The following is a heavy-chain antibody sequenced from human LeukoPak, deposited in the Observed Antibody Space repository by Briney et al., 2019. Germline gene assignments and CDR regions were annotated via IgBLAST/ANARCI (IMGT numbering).Heavy chain of an antibody. Sequence: HPGGSLRLSCAASGFTFSSYGMHWVRQAPGKGLEWVAVISYDGSNKYYADSVKGRFTISRDNSKNTLYLQMNSLRAEDTAVYYCAKVAAAAGIDYWGQGTLVTVSS. CDR2: ISYDGSNK. J-gene: IGHJ4*02. CDR1: GFTFSSYG. D-gene: IGHD6-13*01. CDR3: AKVAAAAGIDY. V-gene: IGHV3-30*18.